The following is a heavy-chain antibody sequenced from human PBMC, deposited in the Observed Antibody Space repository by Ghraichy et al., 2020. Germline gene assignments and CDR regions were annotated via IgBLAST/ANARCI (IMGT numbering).Heavy chain of an antibody. D-gene: IGHD6-6*01. CDR3: ATQQLVHPEPNFDY. CDR1: GFTFSSYS. CDR2: ISSSSSTI. J-gene: IGHJ4*02. V-gene: IGHV3-48*02. Sequence: GGSLRLSCAASGFTFSSYSMNWVRQAPGKGLEWVSYISSSSSTIYYADSVKGRFTISRDNAKNSLYLQMNSLRDEDTAVYYCATQQLVHPEPNFDYWGQGTLVTVSS.